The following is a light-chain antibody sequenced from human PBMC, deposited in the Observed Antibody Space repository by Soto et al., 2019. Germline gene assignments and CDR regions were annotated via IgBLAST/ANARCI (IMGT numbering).Light chain of an antibody. V-gene: IGKV1-5*01. J-gene: IGKJ2*01. CDR3: QQYNSYPYT. CDR1: QRISSW. Sequence: DIQMTQSPSTLSASIGDRVTITCRASQRISSWLAWYQQKPGKAPKLLIYDASSLQSGVPSRFSGSGSGTEFTLSISSLQPDDFATYHCQQYNSYPYTFGQGTKVDIK. CDR2: DAS.